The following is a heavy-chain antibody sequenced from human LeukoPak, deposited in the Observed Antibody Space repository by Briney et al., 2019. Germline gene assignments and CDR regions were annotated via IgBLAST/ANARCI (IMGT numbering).Heavy chain of an antibody. J-gene: IGHJ4*02. CDR3: ARESYGDYEIG. CDR1: GYTFTSYG. D-gene: IGHD4-17*01. Sequence: GASVKVSCKASGYTFTSYGISWVRQAPGQGLEWMGWISAYNGNTNYAQKFQGRVTMTRDTSISTAYMELSRLRSDDTAVYHCARESYGDYEIGWGQGTLVTVSS. CDR2: ISAYNGNT. V-gene: IGHV1-18*01.